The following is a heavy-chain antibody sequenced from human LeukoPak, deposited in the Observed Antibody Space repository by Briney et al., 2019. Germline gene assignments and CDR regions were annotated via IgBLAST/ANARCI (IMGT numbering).Heavy chain of an antibody. CDR2: INPNSGGT. CDR1: GYTFTGYY. J-gene: IGHJ4*02. CDR3: ATGEAVVTPVDY. Sequence: ASVKVSCKASGYTFTGYYMHWVRQAPGQGLEWMGWINPNSGGTNYAQKFQGRVTMTRDTSISTAYMELSSLRSEDTAVYYCATGEAVVTPVDYWGQGTLVAVSS. D-gene: IGHD4-23*01. V-gene: IGHV1-2*02.